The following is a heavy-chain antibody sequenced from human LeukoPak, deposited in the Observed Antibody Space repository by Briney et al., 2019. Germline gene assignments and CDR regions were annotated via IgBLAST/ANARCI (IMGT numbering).Heavy chain of an antibody. CDR2: IYYSGSA. CDR3: ARRQYYYGSGSMDV. CDR1: GGSISSGDYY. D-gene: IGHD3-10*01. V-gene: IGHV4-30-4*08. Sequence: SQTLSLTCSVTGGSISSGDYYWTWIRQPPGKGLEWIAYIYYSGSAEYNLSLQSRATISVDTSKNQFFLKLRSVTAADTAVYYCARRQYYYGSGSMDVWGKGTTVTVSS. J-gene: IGHJ6*03.